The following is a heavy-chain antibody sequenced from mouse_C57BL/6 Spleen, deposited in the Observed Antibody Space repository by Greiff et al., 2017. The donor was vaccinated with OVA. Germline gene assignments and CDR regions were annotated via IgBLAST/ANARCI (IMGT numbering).Heavy chain of an antibody. CDR3: ARKGYYGSSSDAMDY. J-gene: IGHJ4*01. CDR2: IFPGSGST. Sequence: QVQLQQSGPELVKPGASVKISCKASGYTFTDYYINWVKQRPGQGLEWIGWIFPGSGSTYYNEKFKGKATLTVDKSSSTAYMLLSSLTSEDSAVYFCARKGYYGSSSDAMDYWGQGTSVTVSS. V-gene: IGHV1-75*01. D-gene: IGHD1-1*01. CDR1: GYTFTDYY.